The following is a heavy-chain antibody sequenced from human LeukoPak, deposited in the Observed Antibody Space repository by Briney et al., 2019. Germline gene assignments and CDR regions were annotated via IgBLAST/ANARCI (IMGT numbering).Heavy chain of an antibody. Sequence: PGGSLSLSCAASGFTFSSYGMHWVRQAPGKGLEWVAFIRYDGSNKYYADSVKGRFTISRDNSKNTLYLQMNSLRAEDTAVYYCAKVVPAAQTPFDAFDIWGQGTMVTVSS. CDR2: IRYDGSNK. CDR3: AKVVPAAQTPFDAFDI. CDR1: GFTFSSYG. J-gene: IGHJ3*02. V-gene: IGHV3-30*02. D-gene: IGHD2-2*01.